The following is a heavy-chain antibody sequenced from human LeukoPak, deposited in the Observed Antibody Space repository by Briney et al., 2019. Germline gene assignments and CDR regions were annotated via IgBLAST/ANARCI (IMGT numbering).Heavy chain of an antibody. V-gene: IGHV3-30-3*01. CDR2: ISYDGSNK. CDR1: GFTFSSYA. Sequence: PGRSLRLSCAAAGFTFSSYAMYWVRQAPGKGLEWVAVISYDGSNKSYADSVKGRFTISRDNSKNTLYLQMNSVRAEDTAVYYCARGAPQEYWGQGTLVTVSS. CDR3: ARGAPQEY. J-gene: IGHJ4*02.